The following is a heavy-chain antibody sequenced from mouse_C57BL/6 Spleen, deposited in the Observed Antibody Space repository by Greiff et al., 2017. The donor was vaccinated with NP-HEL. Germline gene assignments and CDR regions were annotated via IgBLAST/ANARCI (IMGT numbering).Heavy chain of an antibody. D-gene: IGHD1-1*01. CDR1: GFTFSDYY. CDR2: INYDGSST. J-gene: IGHJ2*01. Sequence: EVKLVESEGGLVQPGSSMKLSCTASGFTFSDYYMAWVRQVPEKGLEWVANINYDGSSTYYLDSLKSRFIISRDNAKNILYLQMSSLKSEDTATYYCAIVLRWFDYWGQGTTLTVSS. V-gene: IGHV5-16*01. CDR3: AIVLRWFDY.